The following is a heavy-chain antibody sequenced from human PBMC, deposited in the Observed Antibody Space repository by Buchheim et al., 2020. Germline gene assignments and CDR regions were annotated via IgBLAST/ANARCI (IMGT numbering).Heavy chain of an antibody. D-gene: IGHD1/OR15-1a*01. CDR1: GGSISGVSDY. CDR3: AKQFDS. Sequence: QVQLQESGPGLVNPSQTLSLTCTVSGGSISGVSDYWSWVRQPAGKGLEWIGRIYSDGTNNNNPSLEGRATMSVDTAKNQFSLKLRSVTATDTAVYYCAKQFDSWGQGIL. V-gene: IGHV4-61*02. J-gene: IGHJ4*02. CDR2: IYSDGTN.